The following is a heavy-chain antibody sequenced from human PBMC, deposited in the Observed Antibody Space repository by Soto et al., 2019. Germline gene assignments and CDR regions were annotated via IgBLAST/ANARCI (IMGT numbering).Heavy chain of an antibody. V-gene: IGHV3-64*02. CDR3: ARGPSTVATWLYY. J-gene: IGHJ4*02. CDR1: GFTFSNYA. D-gene: IGHD5-12*01. Sequence: EVQLVESGEGLVQPGGSLRLSCAASGFTFSNYAMHWVRQAPGKGLEYVSAISDNGGTTYYADSVKGRFTISRDNSKITLYIQMVSLRSEDMAVYYSARGPSTVATWLYYWLQGPLVTFSS. CDR2: ISDNGGTT.